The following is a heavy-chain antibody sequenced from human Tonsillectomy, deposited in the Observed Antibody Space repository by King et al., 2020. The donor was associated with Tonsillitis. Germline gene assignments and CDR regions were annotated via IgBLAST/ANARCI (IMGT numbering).Heavy chain of an antibody. Sequence: VQLVESGGGLVQPVGSLRLSCAASGFSVSSYWMHWVRQAPGKGLVWVSCINSDGSNTAYADFVKGRFTISRDNAKNTLYLQMNSLRAEDTAVYYCTVVGVVPPVWGKGTTVTVSS. J-gene: IGHJ6*04. CDR2: INSDGSNT. CDR1: GFSVSSYW. CDR3: TVVGVVPPV. D-gene: IGHD3-3*01. V-gene: IGHV3-74*03.